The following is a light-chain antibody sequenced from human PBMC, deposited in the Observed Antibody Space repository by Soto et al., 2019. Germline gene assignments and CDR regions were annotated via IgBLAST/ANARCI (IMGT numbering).Light chain of an antibody. Sequence: DIQITQSPSSLSASVGDRVTITCRASQSISSYLNWYQQKPGKAPKLLIYAASSLQSGVPSRFSGRGSGTDFTLTISNLQPEDFATYYCQQVHNFPLTFGGGTKVDIK. V-gene: IGKV1-39*01. J-gene: IGKJ4*01. CDR1: QSISSY. CDR3: QQVHNFPLT. CDR2: AAS.